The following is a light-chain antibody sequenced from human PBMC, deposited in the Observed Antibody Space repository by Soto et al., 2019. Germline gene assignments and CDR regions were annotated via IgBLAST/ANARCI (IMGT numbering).Light chain of an antibody. Sequence: DIQMTQSPSSLSASVGDRVTITCQASQDIINYLNWYQQKPGKAPKLLIYDAYNLEKGVPSRFSGSGSGTDFTLTISSLQPEDFATYYCQQCDDLPLTFGGGTKVEIK. CDR1: QDIINY. CDR2: DAY. V-gene: IGKV1-33*01. CDR3: QQCDDLPLT. J-gene: IGKJ4*01.